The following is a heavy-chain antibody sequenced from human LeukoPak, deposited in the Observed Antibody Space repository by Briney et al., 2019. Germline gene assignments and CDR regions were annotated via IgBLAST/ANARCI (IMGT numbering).Heavy chain of an antibody. Sequence: PGGSLRLSCAASGFTFSNYGMHWVRQALGKGLEWVAFIRSDGSNKYYADSVKGRFTISRDNSKNTLYLQMNSLRAEDMAVYYCAKDGGQGADYWGQGTLVTVSS. CDR3: AKDGGQGADY. CDR1: GFTFSNYG. D-gene: IGHD3-16*01. V-gene: IGHV3-30*02. J-gene: IGHJ4*02. CDR2: IRSDGSNK.